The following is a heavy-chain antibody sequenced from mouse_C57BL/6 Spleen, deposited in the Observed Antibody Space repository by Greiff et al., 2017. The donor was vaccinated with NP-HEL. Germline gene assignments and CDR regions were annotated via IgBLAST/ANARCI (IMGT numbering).Heavy chain of an antibody. Sequence: EVQLQQSGPGLVKPSQSLSLTCSVTGYSITSGYYWNWIRQFPGNKLEWMGYISYDGSNNYNPSLKNRISITRDTSKNQFFLKLNSVTTEDTATYYCARAGGTGGYAMDYWGQGTSVTVSS. D-gene: IGHD4-1*01. J-gene: IGHJ4*01. CDR3: ARAGGTGGYAMDY. V-gene: IGHV3-6*01. CDR1: GYSITSGYY. CDR2: ISYDGSN.